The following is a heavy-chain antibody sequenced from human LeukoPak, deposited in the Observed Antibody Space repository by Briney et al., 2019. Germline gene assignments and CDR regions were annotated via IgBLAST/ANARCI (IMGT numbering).Heavy chain of an antibody. CDR3: ARGFGGYDFWSGYPYFDY. Sequence: ASVKVSCKASRYTFTGYYMHSVRQAPGQGRAWMGWNNPYSGGTNYAQKFQGRVTMTRDTSISTDYMELSRLRSDDTAVEYCARGFGGYDFWSGYPYFDYWGQGTLVTVCS. CDR1: RYTFTGYY. CDR2: NNPYSGGT. V-gene: IGHV1-2*02. D-gene: IGHD3-3*01. J-gene: IGHJ4*02.